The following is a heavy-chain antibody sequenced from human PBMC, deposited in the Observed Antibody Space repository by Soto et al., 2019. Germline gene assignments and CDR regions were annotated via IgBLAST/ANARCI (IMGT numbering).Heavy chain of an antibody. Sequence: GGSLRLSCAGSGFTPTTTPLSWVRQPPGKGLEWVTTISGTASRTYYVDSVKGRFFISRDNSKNTVTLQMNNLTVDDTAVYYCASSFRYFDNWGQGTRVTVSS. CDR2: ISGTASRT. CDR1: GFTPTTTP. J-gene: IGHJ4*02. CDR3: ASSFRYFDN. V-gene: IGHV3-23*01. D-gene: IGHD3-9*01.